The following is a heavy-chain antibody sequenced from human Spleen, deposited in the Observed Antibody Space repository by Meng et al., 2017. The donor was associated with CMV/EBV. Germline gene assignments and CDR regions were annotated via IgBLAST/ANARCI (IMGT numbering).Heavy chain of an antibody. J-gene: IGHJ4*02. CDR2: INPSTGNT. CDR1: GYTFTSYY. V-gene: IGHV1-46*01. Sequence: AGYTFTSYYIHWVRQAPGQGLEWMGIINPSTGNTIYAQKFQGGVTMTRDTSTNTVYMEVSSLRSEDTAVYYCAKEKVRITAPDTFDYWGQGTLVTVSS. D-gene: IGHD6-13*01. CDR3: AKEKVRITAPDTFDY.